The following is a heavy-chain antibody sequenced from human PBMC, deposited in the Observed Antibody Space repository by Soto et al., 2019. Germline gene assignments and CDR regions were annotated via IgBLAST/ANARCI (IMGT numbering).Heavy chain of an antibody. V-gene: IGHV1-69*02. CDR1: GGTFSSYT. D-gene: IGHD1-1*01. CDR3: ASSWYNWNGEAPREVDY. Sequence: GASVKVSCKASGGTFSSYTISWVRQAPGQGLEWMGRIIPILGIANYAQKFQGRVTITADKSTSTAYMELSSLRSEDTAVYYCASSWYNWNGEAPREVDYWGQGTLVTVSS. J-gene: IGHJ4*02. CDR2: IIPILGIA.